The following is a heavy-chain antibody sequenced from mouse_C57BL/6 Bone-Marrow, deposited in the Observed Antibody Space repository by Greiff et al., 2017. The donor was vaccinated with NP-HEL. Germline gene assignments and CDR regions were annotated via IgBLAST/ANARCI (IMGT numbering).Heavy chain of an antibody. J-gene: IGHJ2*01. Sequence: EVHLVESGPELVKPGASVKISCKASGYSFTDYNMNWVKQSNGKSLEWIGVINPNYGTTSYNQKFKGKATLTVDQSSSTAYMQLNSLTSEDSAVYYCARGCDGSFPYYFDYWGQGTTLTVSS. V-gene: IGHV1-39*01. D-gene: IGHD1-1*01. CDR2: INPNYGTT. CDR3: ARGCDGSFPYYFDY. CDR1: GYSFTDYN.